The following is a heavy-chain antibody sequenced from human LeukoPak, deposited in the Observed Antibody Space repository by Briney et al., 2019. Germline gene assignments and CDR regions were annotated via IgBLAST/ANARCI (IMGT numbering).Heavy chain of an antibody. CDR2: TYDSGST. CDR1: GGSSSSYY. D-gene: IGHD6-13*01. V-gene: IGHV4-59*01. CDR3: AIAAAGFYDY. J-gene: IGHJ4*02. Sequence: PSETLSLTCTVSGGSSSSYYWSWIRQPPGKGLEWIGFTYDSGSTNYNPSLKSRVTISVDRSKNQFSLKLSSVTAADTAVYYCAIAAAGFYDYWGQGTLVTVSS.